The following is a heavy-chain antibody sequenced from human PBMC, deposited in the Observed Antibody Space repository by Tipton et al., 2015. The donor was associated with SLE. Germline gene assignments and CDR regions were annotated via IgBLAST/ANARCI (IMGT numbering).Heavy chain of an antibody. CDR1: GGSFSSYY. CDR2: IYYSGST. D-gene: IGHD3-9*01. Sequence: TLSLTCAVYGGSFSSYYWGWIRQPPGKGLEWIGSIYYSGSTYYNPSLKSRVTISVDTSKNQFSLKLSSVTAADTAVYYCAREYRQLRYFDWFSDDWGQGTLVTVSS. J-gene: IGHJ4*02. CDR3: AREYRQLRYFDWFSDD. V-gene: IGHV4-39*07.